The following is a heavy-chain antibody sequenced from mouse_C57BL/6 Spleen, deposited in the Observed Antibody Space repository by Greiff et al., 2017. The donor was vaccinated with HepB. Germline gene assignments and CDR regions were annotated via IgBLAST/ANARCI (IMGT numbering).Heavy chain of an antibody. CDR3: ARSVWDGAMDY. CDR2: INPNNGGT. V-gene: IGHV1-18*01. D-gene: IGHD4-1*01. J-gene: IGHJ4*01. CDR1: GYTFTDYN. Sequence: EVHLVESGPELVKPGASVKIPCKASGYTFTDYNMDWVKQSHGKSLEWIGDINPNNGGTIYNQKFKGKATLTVDKSSSTAYMELRSLTSEDTAVYYCARSVWDGAMDYWGQGTSVTVSS.